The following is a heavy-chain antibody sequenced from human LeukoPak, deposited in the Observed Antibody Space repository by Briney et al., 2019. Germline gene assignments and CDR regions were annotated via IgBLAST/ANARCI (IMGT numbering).Heavy chain of an antibody. J-gene: IGHJ4*02. V-gene: IGHV3-53*01. CDR3: ARGQLGLHYFDY. CDR2: IYSGGST. D-gene: IGHD6-13*01. Sequence: GGSLRLSCAASGLTVSSNYMSWVRQAPGKGLEWVSVIYSGGSTYYADSVKGRFTISRDNSKNTLYLQMNSLRAEDTAVYYCARGQLGLHYFDYWGQGTLVTVSS. CDR1: GLTVSSNY.